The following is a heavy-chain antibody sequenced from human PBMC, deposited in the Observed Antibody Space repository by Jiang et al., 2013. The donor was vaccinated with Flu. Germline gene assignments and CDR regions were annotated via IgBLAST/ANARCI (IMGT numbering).Heavy chain of an antibody. D-gene: IGHD3-16*02. CDR1: GYTFTSYD. Sequence: KKPGASVKVSCKASGYTFTSYDINWVRQATGQGLEWMGWMNPNSGNTGYAQKFQGRVTMTRNTSVSTAYMELSSLRSEDTAVYYCARGSPRGYDYVWGSYRYWFDPWGQGTLVTVSS. CDR3: ARGSPRGYDYVWGSYRYWFDP. V-gene: IGHV1-8*02. CDR2: MNPNSGNT. J-gene: IGHJ5*02.